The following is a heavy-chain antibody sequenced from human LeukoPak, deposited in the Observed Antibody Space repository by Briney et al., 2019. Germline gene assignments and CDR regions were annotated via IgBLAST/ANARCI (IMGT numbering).Heavy chain of an antibody. CDR3: TREGYDNGDY. V-gene: IGHV4-61*02. D-gene: IGHD3-16*01. CDR1: GASISSGAYY. CDR2: IYTSGST. J-gene: IGHJ4*02. Sequence: SETLSLTCTVSGASISSGAYYWSWVRQPAGKGLEWIGRIYTSGSTNYNPSLESRVTISLDTSQNQLSFRLTSGTAADTAMYYCTREGYDNGDYWGQGALVTVSS.